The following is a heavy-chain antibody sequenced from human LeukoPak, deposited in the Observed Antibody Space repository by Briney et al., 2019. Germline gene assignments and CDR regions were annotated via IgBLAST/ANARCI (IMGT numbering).Heavy chain of an antibody. Sequence: SQTLSLTCTVSGGSISSGNYYWNWIRQPAGKGLEWIGRIYTSGSTNYNPSLKSRVTISVDTSKNQFSLKLSSVTAADTAVYFCARGHAIFGNNAFDIWGQGTMVTVSS. V-gene: IGHV4-61*02. CDR2: IYTSGST. CDR1: GGSISSGNYY. J-gene: IGHJ3*02. CDR3: ARGHAIFGNNAFDI. D-gene: IGHD3-3*01.